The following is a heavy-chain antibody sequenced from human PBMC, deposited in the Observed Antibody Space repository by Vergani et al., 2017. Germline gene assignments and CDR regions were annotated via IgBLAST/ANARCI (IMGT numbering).Heavy chain of an antibody. J-gene: IGHJ4*02. V-gene: IGHV1-2*02. CDR2: ISPNNGDT. CDR1: GYSFTDYY. Sequence: QVQLVQSGAEVKKPGASVKVSCKTSGYSFTDYYFHWVRQAPGQGLEWMGWISPNNGDTHYAQKFQGRVIMTRDTSISTAYMELSRLRSDDMAVYYCARLTVAGNSNWGQGTLVTVSS. D-gene: IGHD6-19*01. CDR3: ARLTVAGNSN.